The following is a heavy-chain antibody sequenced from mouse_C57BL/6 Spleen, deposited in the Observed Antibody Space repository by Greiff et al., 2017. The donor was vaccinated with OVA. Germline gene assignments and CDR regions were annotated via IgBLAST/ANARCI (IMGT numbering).Heavy chain of an antibody. Sequence: EVKLVESGEGLVKPGGSLKLSCEASGFTFSSYAMSWVRQTPEKRLEWVAYISSGGGYTSYADNVKGRFTISRDNAKTTLYLQMSSLKSEDTAMDYCTRGLTGGFAYWGQGTLVTGSA. CDR2: ISSGGGYT. CDR3: TRGLTGGFAY. V-gene: IGHV5-9-1*02. CDR1: GFTFSSYA. J-gene: IGHJ3*01. D-gene: IGHD4-1*01.